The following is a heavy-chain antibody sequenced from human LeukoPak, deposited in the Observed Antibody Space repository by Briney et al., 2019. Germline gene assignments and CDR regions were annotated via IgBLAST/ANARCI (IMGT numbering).Heavy chain of an antibody. V-gene: IGHV3-23*01. D-gene: IGHD2-2*01. Sequence: GGSLRLSCAASGFIFSNYDMNWVRQAPGKGLEWVSIISGSGATTSYADSVKGRFTIARDNPKNALYLQMNSLRAEDTAVYHCATSKYFQEWGQGTLVTVSS. CDR2: ISGSGATT. CDR1: GFIFSNYD. CDR3: ATSKYFQE. J-gene: IGHJ1*01.